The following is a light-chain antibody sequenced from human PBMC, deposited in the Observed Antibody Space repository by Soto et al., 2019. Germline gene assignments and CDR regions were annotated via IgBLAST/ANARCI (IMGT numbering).Light chain of an antibody. CDR1: QSIGSY. J-gene: IGKJ1*01. V-gene: IGKV1-39*01. CDR3: QQSYSTAWT. CDR2: AAS. Sequence: IQMTQSPSSLSASVGDRVTMTCRASQSIGSYVNWYQEKPGEAPKVLIFAASSLQSGVPSRFSGSGSGTDFTRTISSLQPEDFATYYCQQSYSTAWTCGHGTKVDIK.